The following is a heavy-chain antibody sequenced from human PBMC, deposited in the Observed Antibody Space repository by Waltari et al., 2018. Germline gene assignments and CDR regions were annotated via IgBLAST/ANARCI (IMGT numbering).Heavy chain of an antibody. CDR2: LEPEDGQA. Sequence: EVQLLQSGDEVKKPGTPVKISCNVPGDTFTDHSIHWIQHDPGKGLQWMGLLEPEDGQAVYAEKFQGRVTMTADTSIHTAYMELTSLTSEDTAFYYCAAALGGGISASRPFHFWGQGTMITVSS. D-gene: IGHD3-10*01. CDR3: AAALGGGISASRPFHF. CDR1: GDTFTDHS. J-gene: IGHJ3*01. V-gene: IGHV1-69-2*01.